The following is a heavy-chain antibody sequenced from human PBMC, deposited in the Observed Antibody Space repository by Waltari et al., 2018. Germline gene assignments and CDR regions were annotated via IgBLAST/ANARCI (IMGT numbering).Heavy chain of an antibody. CDR2: IIPIFGTA. V-gene: IGHV1-69*01. J-gene: IGHJ4*02. CDR3: ATGITMVRGVNPPPDY. Sequence: QVQLVQSGAEVKKPGSSVKVSCKASGGTFSSYAISWVRQAPGQGLEWMGGIIPIFGTANYAQKFQGRVTITADESTSTAYMELSSLRSEDTAVYYGATGITMVRGVNPPPDYWGQGTLVTVSS. D-gene: IGHD3-10*01. CDR1: GGTFSSYA.